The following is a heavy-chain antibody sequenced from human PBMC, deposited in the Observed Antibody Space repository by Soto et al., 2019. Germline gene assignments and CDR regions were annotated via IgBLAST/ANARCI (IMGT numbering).Heavy chain of an antibody. CDR3: AKCSGGSCYRRRFDY. CDR2: IYYSGST. V-gene: IGHV4-39*01. CDR1: GGSISSSSYY. J-gene: IGHJ4*02. D-gene: IGHD2-15*01. Sequence: QLQLQESGPGLVKPSETLSLTCTVSGGSISSSSYYWGWIRQPPGKGLEWIGSIYYSGSTYYNPSLKSRVTISVDRSNNQFSLKLSSVTAADTAVYYCAKCSGGSCYRRRFDYWGQGTLVTVSS.